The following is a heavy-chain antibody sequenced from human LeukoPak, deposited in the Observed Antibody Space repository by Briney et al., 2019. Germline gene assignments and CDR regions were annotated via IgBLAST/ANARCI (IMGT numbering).Heavy chain of an antibody. CDR1: GYTFTSYG. J-gene: IGHJ6*02. CDR3: ARDSSSTSHYYYGMDV. Sequence: ASVKVSCKASGYTFTSYGISWVRQAPGQGLEWMGWISAYNGNTNYAQKLQGRVTMTTDTSTSTAYMELSRLRSDDTAVYYCARDSSSTSHYYYGMDVWGQGTTVTVSS. D-gene: IGHD2-2*01. V-gene: IGHV1-18*01. CDR2: ISAYNGNT.